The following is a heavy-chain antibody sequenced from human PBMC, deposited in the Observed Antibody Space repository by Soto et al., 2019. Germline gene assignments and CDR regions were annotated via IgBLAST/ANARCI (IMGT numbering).Heavy chain of an antibody. CDR2: ISYDGSNK. CDR1: GFTCSSYA. J-gene: IGHJ4*02. Sequence: QVKLVESGGGVVQPGRSLRLSCAASGFTCSSYAMHWVRQAPGKGLEWVAVISYDGSNKYYADSVQGRFTISRDNSKNTLYLQMNSLRAEDTAVYFCARDYGDYDYLDYWGQGTPVTVSS. D-gene: IGHD4-17*01. V-gene: IGHV3-30-3*01. CDR3: ARDYGDYDYLDY.